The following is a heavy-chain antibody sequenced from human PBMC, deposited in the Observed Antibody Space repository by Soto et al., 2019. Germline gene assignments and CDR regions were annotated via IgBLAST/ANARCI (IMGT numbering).Heavy chain of an antibody. J-gene: IGHJ6*02. D-gene: IGHD3-3*01. CDR3: AAERSYAFWNGYYDYYYYGMDV. CDR2: IVVGSGNT. V-gene: IGHV1-58*01. Sequence: SVKDSCKASGFTITSSAVQWVRQPRRQRLEWIGWIVVGSGNTNYAQKFQERVTITRDMSTSTAYMELSSLRSEDTAVYYCAAERSYAFWNGYYDYYYYGMDVWGQGTTVTVSS. CDR1: GFTITSSA.